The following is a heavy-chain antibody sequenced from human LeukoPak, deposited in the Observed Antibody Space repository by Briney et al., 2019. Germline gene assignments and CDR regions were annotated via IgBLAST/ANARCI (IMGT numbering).Heavy chain of an antibody. CDR1: GGSFSGHY. Sequence: SETLSLTCAVYGGSFSGHYWNWIRQPPGKGLEWIGEINHSGSTNYNPSLKSRVTISLDTSKNQFSLKMSSVTAADTAVYYCARGPPDVGATTDTWYFDYWGQATLVTVSS. V-gene: IGHV4-34*01. CDR2: INHSGST. J-gene: IGHJ4*02. CDR3: ARGPPDVGATTDTWYFDY. D-gene: IGHD1-1*01.